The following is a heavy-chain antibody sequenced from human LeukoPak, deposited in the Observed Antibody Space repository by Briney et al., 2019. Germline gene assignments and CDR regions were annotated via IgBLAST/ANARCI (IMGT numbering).Heavy chain of an antibody. Sequence: SETLSLTCTVSGGSISSGGYYWSWIRQPPGKGLEWIGYIYHSGSTYYNPSLKSRVTISVDRSKNQFSLKLSSVTAADTAVYYCARAAVRLTRYYYGSGSYYSPKEFDYWGQGTLVTVSS. CDR3: ARAAVRLTRYYYGSGSYYSPKEFDY. CDR1: GGSISSGGYY. CDR2: IYHSGST. J-gene: IGHJ4*02. V-gene: IGHV4-30-2*01. D-gene: IGHD3-10*01.